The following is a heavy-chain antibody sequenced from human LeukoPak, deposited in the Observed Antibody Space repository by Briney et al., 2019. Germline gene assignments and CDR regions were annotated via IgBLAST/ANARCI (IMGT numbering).Heavy chain of an antibody. Sequence: ASVKVSCKASGYTFTGYYMHWVRQAPGQGLEWMGWINPNSGGTNYAQKFQGRVTMTRDTSISTACMELSRLRSDDTAVYYCARDVGYCSSTSCYYFDYWGQGTLVTVSS. CDR3: ARDVGYCSSTSCYYFDY. V-gene: IGHV1-2*02. CDR1: GYTFTGYY. CDR2: INPNSGGT. D-gene: IGHD2-2*03. J-gene: IGHJ4*02.